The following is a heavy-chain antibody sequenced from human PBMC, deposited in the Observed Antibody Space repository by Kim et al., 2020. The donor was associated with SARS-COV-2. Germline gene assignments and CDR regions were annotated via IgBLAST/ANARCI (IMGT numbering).Heavy chain of an antibody. D-gene: IGHD3-9*01. CDR2: IYYSGST. J-gene: IGHJ5*02. V-gene: IGHV4-59*13. CDR1: GGSISSYY. CDR3: ARARVLRYFDWLKSNWFDP. Sequence: SETLSLTCTVSGGSISSYYWSWIRQPPGKGLEWIGYIYYSGSTNYNPSLKSRVTISVDTSKNQFSLKLSSVTAADTAVYYCARARVLRYFDWLKSNWFDPWGQGTLVTVSS.